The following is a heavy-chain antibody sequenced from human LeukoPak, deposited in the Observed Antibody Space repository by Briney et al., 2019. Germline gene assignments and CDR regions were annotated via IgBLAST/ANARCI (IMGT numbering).Heavy chain of an antibody. CDR2: IRNKVNSHTT. D-gene: IGHD3-22*01. CDR3: ARCSMTMNVFDL. J-gene: IGHJ4*02. V-gene: IGHV3-72*01. CDR1: GFTFSDYY. Sequence: GGSLRLSCAASGFTFSDYYMEWVRQAPGKGLEWIARIRNKVNSHTTESAASVKGRFTISRDDSKNSLYLQMNSLKTEDTAVYYCARCSMTMNVFDLWGQGTLVTVSS.